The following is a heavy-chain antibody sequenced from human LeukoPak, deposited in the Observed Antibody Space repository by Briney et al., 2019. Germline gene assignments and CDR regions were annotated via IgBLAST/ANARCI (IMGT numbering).Heavy chain of an antibody. J-gene: IGHJ4*02. V-gene: IGHV3-7*01. CDR1: GFRFGNYW. Sequence: GGSLRLSCAVSGFRFGNYWMTWVRQAPGKGLEWVANIKHDGSGPSYLDSVKGRFTISRDNARNLLSLQMSGLRVEDTAVYYCARAREITVTGTDYFDSWGQGTLVTVSS. D-gene: IGHD6-19*01. CDR2: IKHDGSGP. CDR3: ARAREITVTGTDYFDS.